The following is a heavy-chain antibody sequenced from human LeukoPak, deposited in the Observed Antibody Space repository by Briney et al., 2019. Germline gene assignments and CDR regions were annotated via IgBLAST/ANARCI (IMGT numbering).Heavy chain of an antibody. J-gene: IGHJ4*02. Sequence: GASVKVSCKASGGTFSSYAISWVRQAPGQGLEWMGRIIPILGIANYAQKFQGRVTITADKSTSTAYMELSSLRSEDTAVYYCARVVDDNRSDYFDYWGQGTLVTVSS. V-gene: IGHV1-69*04. CDR3: ARVVDDNRSDYFDY. CDR1: GGTFSSYA. CDR2: IIPILGIA. D-gene: IGHD3-22*01.